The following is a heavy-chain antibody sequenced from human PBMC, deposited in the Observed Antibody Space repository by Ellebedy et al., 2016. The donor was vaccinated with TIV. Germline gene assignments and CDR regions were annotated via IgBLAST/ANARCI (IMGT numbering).Heavy chain of an antibody. Sequence: PGGSLRLSCVASGFTFNSYSMNWVRQAPGKGLEWVSYIRSSSGAIYYADAVKGRFTISGDTAKNSLYLQMNSLGDEETAIYYCARDKDWAFDYWGQGTLVTVSS. J-gene: IGHJ4*02. V-gene: IGHV3-48*02. CDR1: GFTFNSYS. CDR3: ARDKDWAFDY. D-gene: IGHD3-9*01. CDR2: IRSSSGAI.